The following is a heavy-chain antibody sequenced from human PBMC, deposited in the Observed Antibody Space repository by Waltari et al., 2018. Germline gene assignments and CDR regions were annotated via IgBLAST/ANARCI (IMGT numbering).Heavy chain of an antibody. CDR1: GGTFSSYA. J-gene: IGHJ6*02. Sequence: QVQLVQSGAEVKKPGSSVKVSCKASGGTFSSYAISWVRQAPGQGLEWMGGIIPIFGTANYAQKFQGRVTITADESTSTAYMELGSLRSEDTAVYYCARVIEGDSSGYYKSYYYYGMDVWGQGTTVTVSS. D-gene: IGHD3-22*01. CDR2: IIPIFGTA. V-gene: IGHV1-69*01. CDR3: ARVIEGDSSGYYKSYYYYGMDV.